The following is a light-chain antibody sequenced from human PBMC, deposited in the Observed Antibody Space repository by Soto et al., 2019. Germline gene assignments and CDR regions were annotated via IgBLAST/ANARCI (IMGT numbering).Light chain of an antibody. Sequence: PGRAPKLMISQATNRPSGVSYRFSGSKSGNTASLTISGLQAEDEADYFCSSYSISTAYLFGTGTKV. CDR2: QAT. CDR3: SSYSISTAYL. J-gene: IGLJ1*01. V-gene: IGLV2-14*01.